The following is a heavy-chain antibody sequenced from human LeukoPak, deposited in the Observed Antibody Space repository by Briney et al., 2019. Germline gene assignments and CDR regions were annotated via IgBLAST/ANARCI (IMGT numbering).Heavy chain of an antibody. CDR3: ARGFNRGFDP. Sequence: GGSLRLSCAASGFTVSSTYMSWVRQAPGKGLEWVSVIYSGGTTYHADSVKGRVTISRDYSKNTLYLQMNNLRADDTAVYYCARGFNRGFDPWGQGTLVTVSS. CDR1: GFTVSSTY. J-gene: IGHJ5*02. CDR2: IYSGGTT. D-gene: IGHD1-14*01. V-gene: IGHV3-53*01.